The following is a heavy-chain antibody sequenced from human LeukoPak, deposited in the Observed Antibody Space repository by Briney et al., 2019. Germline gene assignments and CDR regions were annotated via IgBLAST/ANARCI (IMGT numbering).Heavy chain of an antibody. CDR2: IYYSGST. CDR3: ARVSGQFYFYYYMDV. D-gene: IGHD6-19*01. CDR1: GGSFSGYY. J-gene: IGHJ6*03. V-gene: IGHV4-34*01. Sequence: AETLSLTCAVYGGSFSGYYWSWIRQPPGEGLEWIGSIYYSGSTYYNPSLKSRVTISLDTSKNQFSLRLSSLTAADTAVYYCARVSGQFYFYYYMDVWGKGTTVTISS.